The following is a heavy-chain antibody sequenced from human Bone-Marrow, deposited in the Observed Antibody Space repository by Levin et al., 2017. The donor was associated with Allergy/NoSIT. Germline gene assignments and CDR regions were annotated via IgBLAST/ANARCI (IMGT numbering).Heavy chain of an antibody. CDR1: GYTFVSYS. Sequence: GASVKVSCKASGYTFVSYSINWVRQAPGQGLEWLGWITGYDGITNSAQKFQDRVTITRDASTSTAYLEMRGLRSDDTAIYFCAREVKDKKGYNYQALAIWGQGTVVTVSS. J-gene: IGHJ3*02. D-gene: IGHD5-24*01. V-gene: IGHV1-18*01. CDR2: ITGYDGIT. CDR3: AREVKDKKGYNYQALAI.